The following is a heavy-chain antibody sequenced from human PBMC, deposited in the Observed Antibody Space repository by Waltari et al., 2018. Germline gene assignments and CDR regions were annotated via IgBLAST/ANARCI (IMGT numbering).Heavy chain of an antibody. D-gene: IGHD2-2*01. J-gene: IGHJ5*02. CDR3: AREVVPAAKIVVNWFDP. Sequence: QVQLVQSGSEWKKPGASVKVSCKAYGYSFTNYAINWVRQAPGQGLELMGWRTTNTRNPTYTQAFTSGFVFWLDTSVSTAYLQINDLKAEDTAIYYCAREVVPAAKIVVNWFDPWGQGTQVTVSS. CDR2: RTTNTRNP. CDR1: GYSFTNYA. V-gene: IGHV7-4-1*02.